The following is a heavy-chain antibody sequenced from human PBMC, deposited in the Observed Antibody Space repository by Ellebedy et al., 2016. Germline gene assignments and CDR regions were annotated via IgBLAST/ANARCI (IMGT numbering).Heavy chain of an antibody. CDR3: ARPRGDYGGRGRYYYGMDV. D-gene: IGHD4-23*01. CDR2: ISGIVGST. Sequence: GGSLRLXCAASGFTFSNYGMSWVRQAPGKGLEWVSAISGIVGSTYYADSVKGRYTISRDNSKNTLYLQMNSLRAEDTAVYSCARPRGDYGGRGRYYYGMDVWGQGTTVTVSS. V-gene: IGHV3-23*01. J-gene: IGHJ6*02. CDR1: GFTFSNYG.